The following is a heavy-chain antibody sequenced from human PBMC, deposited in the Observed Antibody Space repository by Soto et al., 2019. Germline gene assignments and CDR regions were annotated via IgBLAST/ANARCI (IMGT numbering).Heavy chain of an antibody. D-gene: IGHD4-4*01. V-gene: IGHV4-30-4*01. CDR1: GGSISSGDYY. J-gene: IGHJ6*02. CDR3: ARDKSNQVGYYYYGMDV. Sequence: SETLSLTCTVSGGSISSGDYYWSWIRQPPGKGLEWIGYIYYSGSTYYNPSLKSRVTISVDTSKNQFSLKLSSVTAADTAVYYCARDKSNQVGYYYYGMDVWGQGTTVTVPS. CDR2: IYYSGST.